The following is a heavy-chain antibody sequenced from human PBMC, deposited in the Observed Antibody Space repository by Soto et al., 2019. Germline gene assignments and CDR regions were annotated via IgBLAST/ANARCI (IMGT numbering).Heavy chain of an antibody. CDR1: GFTFRSYV. Sequence: QVQLVESGGGVVQPGTSLRLSCVGSGFTFRSYVIHWVRQAPGKGLEWVALTSYDGSNNFYGDSVKGRFTISRDNSRNTVELQKDSLRLEDTSLYYCARWGTTGGLDVWSQGTLVYVSS. J-gene: IGHJ4*02. D-gene: IGHD3-16*01. CDR2: TSYDGSNN. CDR3: ARWGTTGGLDV. V-gene: IGHV3-33*05.